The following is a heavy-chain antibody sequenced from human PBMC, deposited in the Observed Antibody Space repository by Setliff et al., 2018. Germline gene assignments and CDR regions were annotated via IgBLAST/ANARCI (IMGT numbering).Heavy chain of an antibody. CDR3: ARGRGPDIVVTIPGDY. CDR1: GYNFITLG. CDR2: ISPYSGKT. J-gene: IGHJ4*02. V-gene: IGHV1-18*01. Sequence: ALVKVSCKTSGYNFITLGINWVRQAPGQGLEWVGWISPYSGKTDYAQKFQGRVIMTIDSSTTTAYMELKTLRSDDTAVYYCARGRGPDIVVTIPGDYWGQGTQVTVSS. D-gene: IGHD2-15*01.